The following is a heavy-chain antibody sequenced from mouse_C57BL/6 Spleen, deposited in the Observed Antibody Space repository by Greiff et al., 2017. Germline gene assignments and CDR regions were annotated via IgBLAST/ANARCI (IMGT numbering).Heavy chain of an antibody. CDR2: IFPGSGST. CDR3: DSVYYGSDYDG. V-gene: IGHV1-55*01. J-gene: IGHJ2*01. Sequence: VQLQQPGAELVKPGASVKMSCKASGYTFTSYWITWVKQRPGEGLEWIGDIFPGSGSTNYNEKLKSKATLTVDTSSSTAYMQLSRLTAEDSAVYYCDSVYYGSDYDGWGQGTTLTVSS. D-gene: IGHD1-1*01. CDR1: GYTFTSYW.